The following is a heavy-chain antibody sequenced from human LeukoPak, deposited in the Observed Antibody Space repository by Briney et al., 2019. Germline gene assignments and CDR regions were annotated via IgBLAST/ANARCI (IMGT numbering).Heavy chain of an antibody. CDR1: GGSISSGGYY. Sequence: SETLSLTCTVSGGSISSGGYYWSWIRQHPGKGLEWIGYIYYSGSTYYNPSLKSRVTISVDKSKNQFSLKLSSVTAADTAVYCCARDRRLGYCSSTSCTYNWFDPWGQGTLVTVSS. D-gene: IGHD2-2*01. CDR3: ARDRRLGYCSSTSCTYNWFDP. J-gene: IGHJ5*02. CDR2: IYYSGST. V-gene: IGHV4-31*03.